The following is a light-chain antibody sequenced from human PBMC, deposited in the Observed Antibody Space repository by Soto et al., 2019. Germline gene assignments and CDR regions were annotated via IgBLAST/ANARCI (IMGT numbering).Light chain of an antibody. Sequence: QSALTQPASMSGSPGQSITISCTGTSSDVGGYNYVSWYQQHPGKAPKLMIYDVSNRSSGVSNRFSGSKSGNTASLTISGLQAEDEADYYCSSYTSSSTRGVFGGGTKLTVL. CDR2: DVS. J-gene: IGLJ2*01. CDR1: SSDVGGYNY. V-gene: IGLV2-14*01. CDR3: SSYTSSSTRGV.